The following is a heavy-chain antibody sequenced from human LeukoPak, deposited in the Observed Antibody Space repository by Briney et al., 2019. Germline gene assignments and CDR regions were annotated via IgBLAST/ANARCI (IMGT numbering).Heavy chain of an antibody. CDR1: GFTFSSYA. J-gene: IGHJ4*02. CDR3: AKDPRGYYYDSSGYYNY. CDR2: ISSSGGST. Sequence: GGSLRLSCAASGFTFSSYAMSWVRQAPGKGLEWVSAISSSGGSTYYADSVKGRFTISRDNSKNTLYLQMNSLRAEDTAVYYCAKDPRGYYYDSSGYYNYWGQGTLVTVSS. V-gene: IGHV3-23*01. D-gene: IGHD3-22*01.